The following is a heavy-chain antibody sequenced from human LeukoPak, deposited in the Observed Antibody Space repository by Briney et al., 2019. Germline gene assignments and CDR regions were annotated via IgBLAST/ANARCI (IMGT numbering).Heavy chain of an antibody. D-gene: IGHD4-23*01. CDR2: IFYSGST. Sequence: SETLSLTCSVSGGSISSSSYYWGWIRQPPGKGLEWIGSIFYSGSTYYNPSLKSRATISVGASKNQFSLKLSSVTAADTAVYYCAREGTTVVTPLRWGQGTLVTVSS. CDR3: AREGTTVVTPLR. CDR1: GGSISSSSYY. J-gene: IGHJ4*02. V-gene: IGHV4-39*07.